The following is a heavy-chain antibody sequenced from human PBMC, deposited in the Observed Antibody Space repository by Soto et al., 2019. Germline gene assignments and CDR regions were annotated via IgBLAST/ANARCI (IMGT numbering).Heavy chain of an antibody. CDR2: IIPILGIA. Sequence: QVQLVQSGAEVKKPGSSVKVSCKASGGTFSSYTISWVRQAPGQGLEWMGRIIPILGIANYAQKFQGRVTITADKATSTAYMELSSLRSEDTAVYYCARERGTGTTFDYWGQGTLVTVSS. CDR1: GGTFSSYT. V-gene: IGHV1-69*08. CDR3: ARERGTGTTFDY. D-gene: IGHD1-1*01. J-gene: IGHJ4*02.